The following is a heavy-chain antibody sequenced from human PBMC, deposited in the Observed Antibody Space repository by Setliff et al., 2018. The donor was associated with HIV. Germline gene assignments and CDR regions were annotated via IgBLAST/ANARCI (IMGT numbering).Heavy chain of an antibody. D-gene: IGHD3-22*01. CDR2: INHSGST. CDR1: GGSFSDYY. J-gene: IGHJ5*02. Sequence: SETLSLTCAAYGGSFSDYYWSWIRQPPGKGLEWIGEINHSGSTNYNPSLKSRLSISVDTSKNQFSLKLTSVTAADTAVYYCASRVYYYDSNNFLREEGFDPWGQGTLVTVSS. V-gene: IGHV4-34*01. CDR3: ASRVYYYDSNNFLREEGFDP.